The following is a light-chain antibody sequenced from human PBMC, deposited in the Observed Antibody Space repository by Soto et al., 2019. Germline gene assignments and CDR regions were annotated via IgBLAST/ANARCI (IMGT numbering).Light chain of an antibody. CDR3: CTYAGSSTWV. J-gene: IGLJ3*02. V-gene: IGLV2-23*01. CDR1: SSDVGNYNL. Sequence: QSVLTQPASVSGSPGQSITISCTGTSSDVGNYNLVSWYQQHPVKAPKLIIYEDNKRPSRVSNRFSGSKSGNMASLTISGLQAEDEADYYCCTYAGSSTWVFGGGTKLTVL. CDR2: EDN.